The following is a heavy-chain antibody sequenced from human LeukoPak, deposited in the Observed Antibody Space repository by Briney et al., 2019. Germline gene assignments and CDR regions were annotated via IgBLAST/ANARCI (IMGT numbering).Heavy chain of an antibody. J-gene: IGHJ6*03. Sequence: GGSLRLSCAASGFTFSSYWMHWVRQAPGKGLVRVSRINSDGSSTSYADSVKGRFTISRDNAKNTLYLQMNSLRAEDTAVYYCARAPAGNYYYMDVWGKGTTVTVSS. CDR3: ARAPAGNYYYMDV. D-gene: IGHD2-2*01. CDR2: INSDGSST. V-gene: IGHV3-74*01. CDR1: GFTFSSYW.